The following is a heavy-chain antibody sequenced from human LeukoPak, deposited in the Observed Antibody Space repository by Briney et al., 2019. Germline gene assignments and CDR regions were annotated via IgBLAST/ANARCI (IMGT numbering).Heavy chain of an antibody. D-gene: IGHD3-10*01. CDR3: ARDRLWFGELLSALDI. Sequence: GGSLRLSCAASGFTFSSYSMNWVRQAPGKGLEWVSYISSSSSTIYYADSVKGRFTISRDNAKNSLYLQMNSLRAEDTAVYYCARDRLWFGELLSALDIWGQGTMVTVSS. J-gene: IGHJ3*02. CDR1: GFTFSSYS. V-gene: IGHV3-48*01. CDR2: ISSSSSTI.